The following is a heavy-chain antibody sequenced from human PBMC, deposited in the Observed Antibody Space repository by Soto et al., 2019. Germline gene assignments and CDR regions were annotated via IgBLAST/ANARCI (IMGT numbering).Heavy chain of an antibody. D-gene: IGHD2-2*01. J-gene: IGHJ4*02. CDR1: GFTFSSYG. CDR3: AKRKYCPSTTCFDY. CDR2: RYSDGRS. V-gene: IGHV3-NL1*01. Sequence: GGPLRLSCAASGFTFSSYGMHWVRQAPGKGLEWVSIRYSDGRSYHAESVKGRFTISTDDSENTLYLQMSSLRAEDTAVYYCAKRKYCPSTTCFDYWGQGTQVTVSS.